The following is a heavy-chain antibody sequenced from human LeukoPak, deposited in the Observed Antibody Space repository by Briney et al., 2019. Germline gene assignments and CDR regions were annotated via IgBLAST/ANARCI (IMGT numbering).Heavy chain of an antibody. CDR1: GFTFDDYA. CDR2: ISGDGGST. V-gene: IGHV3-43*02. D-gene: IGHD6-19*01. Sequence: PGGSLRLSCAASGFTFDDYAMHWVRHAPGKGLEWVSLISGDGGSTYYADSVKGRVTISRDNSKNSLYLQMNSLRTEDTALYYCAKGPDKYCSGCPPPGYWGQGTLVTVSS. CDR3: AKGPDKYCSGCPPPGY. J-gene: IGHJ4*02.